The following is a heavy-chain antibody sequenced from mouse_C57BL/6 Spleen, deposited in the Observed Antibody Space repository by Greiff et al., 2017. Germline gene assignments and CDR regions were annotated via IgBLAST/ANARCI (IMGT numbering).Heavy chain of an antibody. D-gene: IGHD2-1*01. CDR3: ASEDYGNYVDY. CDR2: IYPGDGDT. J-gene: IGHJ2*01. CDR1: GYAFSSSW. Sequence: VPLQQSGPELVKPGASVKISCKASGYAFSSSWMNWVKQRPGKGLEWIGRIYPGDGDTKSNGKFKGTATLTADKSSSTAYMQRSSRTSEDSAVYFSASEDYGNYVDYWGQGTTLTVSS. V-gene: IGHV1-82*01.